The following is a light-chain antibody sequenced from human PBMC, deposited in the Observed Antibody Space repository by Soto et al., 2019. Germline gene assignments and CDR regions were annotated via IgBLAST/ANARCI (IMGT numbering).Light chain of an antibody. Sequence: VLTQPSSVSGAPGQRVTISCTGSSSNIGAGYDVHWYQQVPGTAPKLLIYGKSNRPSGVPDRFSGSKSGTSASLAITGLQAEDEADYYCQSYDSRLSGYVFGTGTKVTVL. CDR3: QSYDSRLSGYV. CDR1: SSNIGAGYD. CDR2: GKS. J-gene: IGLJ1*01. V-gene: IGLV1-40*01.